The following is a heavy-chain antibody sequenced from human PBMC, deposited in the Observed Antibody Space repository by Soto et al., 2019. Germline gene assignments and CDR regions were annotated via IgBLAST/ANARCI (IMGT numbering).Heavy chain of an antibody. Sequence: QVQLQQWGAGLLKPSETLSLTCAVYGGSFSGYYWSWIRQPPGKGLEWIGESNHRGSTNYNPSLKSRVTISVDTSKNEFSLKLNSVAAEDTAVYYCARALGYTYGHLPIDFWGQGTLLTVSS. CDR2: SNHRGST. J-gene: IGHJ4*02. V-gene: IGHV4-34*01. CDR1: GGSFSGYY. D-gene: IGHD5-18*01. CDR3: ARALGYTYGHLPIDF.